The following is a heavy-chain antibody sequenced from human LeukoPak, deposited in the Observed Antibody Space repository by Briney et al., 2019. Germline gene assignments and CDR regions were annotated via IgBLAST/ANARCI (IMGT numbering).Heavy chain of an antibody. CDR1: GYTFTNYG. CDR3: ARAGYSYGWAYFDY. D-gene: IGHD5-18*01. J-gene: IGHJ4*02. CDR2: IIPIFGTA. Sequence: SVKVSCKASGYTFTNYGISWLRQAPGQGLEWMGGIIPIFGTANYAQKFQGRVTITADESTSTAYMELSSLRSEDTAVYYCARAGYSYGWAYFDYWGQGTLVTVSS. V-gene: IGHV1-69*13.